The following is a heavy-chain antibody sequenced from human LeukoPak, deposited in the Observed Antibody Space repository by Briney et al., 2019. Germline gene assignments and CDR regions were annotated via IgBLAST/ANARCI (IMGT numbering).Heavy chain of an antibody. V-gene: IGHV1-2*06. CDR1: GYTFTGYY. CDR2: INPNGGGT. CDR3: ARASLWFGELLSDY. Sequence: ASVKVSCKASGYTFTGYYMHWVRQAPGQGLEWMGRINPNGGGTNYAQKFQGRVTMTRDTSISTAYMELSRLRSDDTAVYYCARASLWFGELLSDYWGQGTLVTVSS. J-gene: IGHJ4*02. D-gene: IGHD3-10*01.